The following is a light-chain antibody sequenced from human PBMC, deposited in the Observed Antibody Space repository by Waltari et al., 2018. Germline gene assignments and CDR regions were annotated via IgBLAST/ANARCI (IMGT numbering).Light chain of an antibody. V-gene: IGKV1-39*01. J-gene: IGKJ3*01. Sequence: DIQMTQSPSSLSASVGDRVPITCRAGQSISTHLNWYQQKPGKAPKLLIYAASNLQSGVPSMFSGRGSETDFTLTISSLQPEDFAVYYCQQSYNTPRTFGPGTKVDIK. CDR3: QQSYNTPRT. CDR1: QSISTH. CDR2: AAS.